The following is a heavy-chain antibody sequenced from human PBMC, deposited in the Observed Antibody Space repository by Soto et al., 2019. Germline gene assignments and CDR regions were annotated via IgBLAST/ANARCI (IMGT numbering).Heavy chain of an antibody. D-gene: IGHD4-17*01. CDR2: IYYSGST. CDR1: GGSISSGGYY. CDR3: ARVTRYGDYELNWFDP. Sequence: SETLSLTCTVSGGSISSGGYYWSWIRQHPGKGLEWIGYIYYSGSTYYNPSLKSRVTISVDTSKNQFSLKLSSVTAADTAVYYCARVTRYGDYELNWFDPWGQGTLVTVSS. J-gene: IGHJ5*02. V-gene: IGHV4-31*03.